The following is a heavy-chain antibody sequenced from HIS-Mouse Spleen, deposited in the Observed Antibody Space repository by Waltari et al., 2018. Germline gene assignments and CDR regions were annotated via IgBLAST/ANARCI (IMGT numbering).Heavy chain of an antibody. CDR2: IYYSGKP. D-gene: IGHD3-3*01. Sequence: QVQLQESGPGLVKPSQTLSLTCTVSGGSISSGGYYWSWIRQHPGKGLEWIGYIYYSGKPNKNQYLTSRVTISVDTSKNQFYLKLRYVTAADTAVYYCARSPYYDFWSGYSDNWFDPWGQGTLVTVSS. V-gene: IGHV4-31*03. J-gene: IGHJ5*02. CDR3: ARSPYYDFWSGYSDNWFDP. CDR1: GGSISSGGYY.